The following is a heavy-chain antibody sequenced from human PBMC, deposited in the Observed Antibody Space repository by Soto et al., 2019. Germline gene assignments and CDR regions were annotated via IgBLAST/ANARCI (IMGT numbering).Heavy chain of an antibody. CDR2: ISYDGSNK. D-gene: IGHD4-17*01. CDR3: AKDRGDSYYYGMDV. Sequence: LRLSCAASGFTFSSYGMHWVRQAPGKGLEWVAVISYDGSNKYYADSVKGRFAISRDNSKNTLYLQMNSLRAEDTAVYYCAKDRGDSYYYGMDVWGQGTTVTVSS. V-gene: IGHV3-30*18. J-gene: IGHJ6*02. CDR1: GFTFSSYG.